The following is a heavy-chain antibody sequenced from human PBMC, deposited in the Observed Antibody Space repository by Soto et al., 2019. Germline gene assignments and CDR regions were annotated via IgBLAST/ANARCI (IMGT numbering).Heavy chain of an antibody. CDR3: ARSVFP. CDR1: GGSISSGGYY. V-gene: IGHV4-31*03. Sequence: QVQLQESGPGLVKPSQTLSLTCTVSGGSISSGGYYWNWIRQHPGKGLEWIGYIYYSGSTYYNPSPXSXXTRAVDTSKTQFSLKLSPVTAADTAVYYCARSVFPWGQGTLVTVSS. J-gene: IGHJ5*02. CDR2: IYYSGST.